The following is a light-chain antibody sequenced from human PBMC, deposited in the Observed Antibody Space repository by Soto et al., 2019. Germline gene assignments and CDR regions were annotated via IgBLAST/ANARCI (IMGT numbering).Light chain of an antibody. Sequence: QSALTQPPSASGSPGQSVTISCTGTSSDIGGYKYVSWYQQKSGKAPKLIIYEVNERPSGVPDRFSGSKSDNTASLTVSGLQAEDEADYYCSAYAGLINVLFGGGTKLTVL. CDR1: SSDIGGYKY. CDR2: EVN. V-gene: IGLV2-8*01. J-gene: IGLJ2*01. CDR3: SAYAGLINVL.